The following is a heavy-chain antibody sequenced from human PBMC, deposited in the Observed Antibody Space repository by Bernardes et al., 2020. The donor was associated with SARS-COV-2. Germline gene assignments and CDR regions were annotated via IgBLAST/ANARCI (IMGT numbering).Heavy chain of an antibody. V-gene: IGHV1-58*01. CDR1: GFTFPSST. J-gene: IGHJ5*01. Sequence: SLKDSCKASGFTFPSSTVQWVRQARGQRLEWIGLIAVGGGVTNYAQKFQERVTITWDTSTRTGYMELSSLRSEDTAVYYCAAGPNWFDFWGQGTRVTVSS. CDR2: IAVGGGVT. CDR3: AAGPNWFDF.